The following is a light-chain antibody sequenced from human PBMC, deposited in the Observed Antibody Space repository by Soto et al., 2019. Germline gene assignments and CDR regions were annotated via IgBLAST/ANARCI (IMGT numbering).Light chain of an antibody. Sequence: QSALTQPASVSGSPGQSITISCTGTSGDVGAYNYVSWYQQHPGKAPKLMIYDVSNRPSGVSNRFSGSKSGNTASLTISGLQAEDEADSYCSSFTSSTTLIFGGGTKLTVL. CDR2: DVS. J-gene: IGLJ2*01. CDR1: SGDVGAYNY. V-gene: IGLV2-14*03. CDR3: SSFTSSTTLI.